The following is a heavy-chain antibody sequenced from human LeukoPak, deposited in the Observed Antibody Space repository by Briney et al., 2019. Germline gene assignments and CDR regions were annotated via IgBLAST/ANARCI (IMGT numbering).Heavy chain of an antibody. J-gene: IGHJ4*02. V-gene: IGHV3-48*01. D-gene: IGHD3-16*01. CDR3: VTDWPVW. CDR1: GFTFSGSG. Sequence: PGGPLRLSCAASGFTFSGSGMHWVRQAPGKGLEWVSYISDSSSTIYYADSVKARFTSSRDNAKNSLFLQMNSLRADDTAVYFCVTDWPVWWGKGTLVTVSS. CDR2: ISDSSSTI.